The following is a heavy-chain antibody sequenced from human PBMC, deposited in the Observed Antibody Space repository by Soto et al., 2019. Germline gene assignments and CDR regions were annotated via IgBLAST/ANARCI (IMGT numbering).Heavy chain of an antibody. J-gene: IGHJ5*02. CDR2: ISYDGSNK. Sequence: SGGSLRLSCAASGFTFSSYGMHWVRQAPGKGLEWVAVISYDGSNKYYADSVKGRFTISRDNSKNTLYLQMNSLRAEDTAVYYCAKVRRRDRSSLHPWVQGTLVTVSS. CDR1: GFTFSSYG. D-gene: IGHD3-22*01. CDR3: AKVRRRDRSSLHP. V-gene: IGHV3-30*18.